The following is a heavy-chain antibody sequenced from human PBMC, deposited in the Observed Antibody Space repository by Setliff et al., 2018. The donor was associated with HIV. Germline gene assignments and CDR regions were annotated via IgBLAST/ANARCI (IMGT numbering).Heavy chain of an antibody. D-gene: IGHD3-3*01. Sequence: NPSETLSLTCSVSGGSISSGTYYWGWIRQPPGKGLEWIGSMSHSGSTLYNPSLKSRVTISVDTSNNHFSLKLRSVTAADTAVYYCARGLSIFGVATPGFYSFMDVWGKGTTVTVSS. CDR3: ARGLSIFGVATPGFYSFMDV. V-gene: IGHV4-39*07. CDR1: GGSISSGTYY. J-gene: IGHJ6*03. CDR2: MSHSGST.